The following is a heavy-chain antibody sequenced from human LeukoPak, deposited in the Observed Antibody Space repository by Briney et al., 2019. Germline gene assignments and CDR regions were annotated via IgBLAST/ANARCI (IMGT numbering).Heavy chain of an antibody. CDR2: INHSGST. J-gene: IGHJ6*02. CDR1: GGSFSGYY. V-gene: IGHV4-34*01. D-gene: IGHD3-3*01. Sequence: SETLSLTCAVYGGSFSGYYWSWIRQPPGKGLEWIGEINHSGSTNYNPSLKSRVTISVDTSKNQFSLKLSSVTAADTAVYYCARGPTYYDFWSAYSTVHYYGMDVWGQGTTVTVSS. CDR3: ARGPTYYDFWSAYSTVHYYGMDV.